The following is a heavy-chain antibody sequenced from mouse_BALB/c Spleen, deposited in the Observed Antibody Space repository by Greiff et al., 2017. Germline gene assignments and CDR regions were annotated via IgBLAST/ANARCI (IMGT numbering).Heavy chain of an antibody. CDR3: ARSYGYAGFAY. CDR2: SRNKANDFTT. CDR1: GFTFSDFY. D-gene: IGHD2-2*01. Sequence: EVQLVESGGGLVQPGGSLRLSCATSGFTFSDFYMEWVRQPPGKRLEWIAASRNKANDFTTEYSASVKGRFIVSRDTYQSILYLQMNALRADDTAIYYCARSYGYAGFAYWGQGTLVTVSA. V-gene: IGHV7-1*02. J-gene: IGHJ3*01.